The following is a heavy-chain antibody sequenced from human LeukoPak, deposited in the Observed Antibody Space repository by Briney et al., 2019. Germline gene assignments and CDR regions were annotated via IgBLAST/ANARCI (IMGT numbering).Heavy chain of an antibody. D-gene: IGHD3-10*01. CDR3: ARGAGSGSYFGAFDI. Sequence: PSETLSLTCSVFGDSISSSSYYWGWIRQPPGKGLEWIGEINHSGSTNYNPSLKSRVTISVDTSKNQFSLKLNSVTAADTAVYYCARGAGSGSYFGAFDIWGQGTMVTVSS. CDR1: GDSISSSSYY. J-gene: IGHJ3*02. CDR2: INHSGST. V-gene: IGHV4-39*07.